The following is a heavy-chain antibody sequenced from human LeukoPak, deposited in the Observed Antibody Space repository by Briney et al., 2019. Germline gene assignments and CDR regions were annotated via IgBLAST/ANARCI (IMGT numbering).Heavy chain of an antibody. V-gene: IGHV4-39*01. J-gene: IGHJ4*02. D-gene: IGHD6-13*01. CDR3: ARHTAAAALDY. CDR2: IYYTGNT. Sequence: SETLSLTCTVSGGSISSNTYYWGWIRQPPGKGLEWIGSIYYTGNTFYNPSPKSRVTISVDTSKNQFSLKLSSVTAADTAVYYCARHTAAAALDYWGQGTLVTVSS. CDR1: GGSISSNTYY.